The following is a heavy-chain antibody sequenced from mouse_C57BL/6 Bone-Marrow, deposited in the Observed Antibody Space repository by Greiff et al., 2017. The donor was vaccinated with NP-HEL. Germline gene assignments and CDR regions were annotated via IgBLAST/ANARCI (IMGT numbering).Heavy chain of an antibody. D-gene: IGHD3-3*01. Sequence: EVQLVESGGGLVKPGGSLKLSCAASGFTFSDYGMHWVRQAPEKGLEWVAYISSGSSTIYYADTVKGRFTISRDNAKNTLFLQMTSLRAEDTAMYYCAYFSPTRVLDVGGTGTTVTVSS. CDR1: GFTFSDYG. CDR2: ISSGSSTI. J-gene: IGHJ1*03. V-gene: IGHV5-17*01. CDR3: AYFSPTRVLDV.